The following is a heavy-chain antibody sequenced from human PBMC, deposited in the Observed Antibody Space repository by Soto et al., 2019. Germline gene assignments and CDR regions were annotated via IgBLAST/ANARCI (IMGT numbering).Heavy chain of an antibody. J-gene: IGHJ4*02. CDR1: GFVFSSYA. CDR2: ISGSGASI. CDR3: ARAPPLAAVDY. Sequence: GGSLRLSCAGSGFVFSSYAMHWVRQAPGKGLEFVSAISGSGASIYYANSVRARFTISRDNSKNTLYLQMDSLRAEDMAVYYCARAPPLAAVDYWGQGTLVTVSS. V-gene: IGHV3-64*01. D-gene: IGHD6-25*01.